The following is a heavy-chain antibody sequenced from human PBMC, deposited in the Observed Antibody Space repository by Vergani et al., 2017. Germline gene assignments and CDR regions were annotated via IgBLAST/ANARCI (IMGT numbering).Heavy chain of an antibody. V-gene: IGHV3-23*04. J-gene: IGHJ5*02. CDR2: ISGSGGST. D-gene: IGHD1-1*01. CDR1: GFTFDDYA. Sequence: EVQLVESGGGLVQPGRSLRLSCAASGFTFDDYAMSWVRQAPGKGLEWVSAISGSGGSTYYADSVKGRFTISRDNSKNTLYLQMNSLRAEDTAVYYCAKDLASGFRYNWNEGPSGWFDPWGQGTLVTVSS. CDR3: AKDLASGFRYNWNEGPSGWFDP.